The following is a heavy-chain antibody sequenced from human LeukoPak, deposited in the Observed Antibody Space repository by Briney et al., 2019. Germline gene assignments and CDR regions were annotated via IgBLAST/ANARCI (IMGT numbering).Heavy chain of an antibody. J-gene: IGHJ5*02. V-gene: IGHV4-39*01. CDR1: GGSISSSGYS. CDR3: ARHLLRYYSDESGNPDH. CDR2: IHYSGST. Sequence: PSETLSLTCSVSGGSISSSGYSWGWIRQSPGKGLEWIVTIHYSGSTYYNPSLKSRVTISVDTSKNHFSLKLSSVTAADTAVYYCARHLLRYYSDESGNPDHWGQGTLVSVSS. D-gene: IGHD3-22*01.